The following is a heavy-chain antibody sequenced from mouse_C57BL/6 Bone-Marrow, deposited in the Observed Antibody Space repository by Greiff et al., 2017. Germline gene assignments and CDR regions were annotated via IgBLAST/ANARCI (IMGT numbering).Heavy chain of an antibody. J-gene: IGHJ1*03. CDR3: TTGSGV. Sequence: VPLKESGAELVRPGASVKLSCTASGFNIKDDYMHWVKQRPEQGLEWIGWIDPENGDTEYASKFQGKATITADTSSNTAYLQLSSLTSEDTAVYYCTTGSGVWGTGTTVTVTT. CDR2: IDPENGDT. V-gene: IGHV14-4*01. CDR1: GFNIKDDY.